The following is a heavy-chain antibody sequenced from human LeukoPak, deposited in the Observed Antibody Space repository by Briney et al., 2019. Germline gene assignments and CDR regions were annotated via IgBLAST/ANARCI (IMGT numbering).Heavy chain of an antibody. V-gene: IGHV3-30*02. Sequence: GGSLRLSCAASGFTFSNYGMHWVRQAPGKGLEWVAFIRYDGSNKYYADSVKGRFTISRDNSKNTLYLQMNSLRAEDTAVYYCAKDGNYYDSSGRLDYWGQGTLVTVSS. J-gene: IGHJ4*02. CDR1: GFTFSNYG. CDR3: AKDGNYYDSSGRLDY. CDR2: IRYDGSNK. D-gene: IGHD3-22*01.